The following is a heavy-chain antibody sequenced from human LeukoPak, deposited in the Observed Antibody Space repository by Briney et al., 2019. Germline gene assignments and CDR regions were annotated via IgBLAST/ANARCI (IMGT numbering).Heavy chain of an antibody. V-gene: IGHV4-59*08. J-gene: IGHJ2*01. CDR3: ARRIGYSYGPWYFDL. CDR2: IYYSGST. CDR1: GGSISSYY. D-gene: IGHD5-18*01. Sequence: SETLSLTCTVSGGSISSYYWSWIRQPPGKGLEWIGYIYYSGSTNYNPSLRSRVTISVDTSKNQFSLKLSSVTAADTGVYYCARRIGYSYGPWYFDLWGRGTLVTVSS.